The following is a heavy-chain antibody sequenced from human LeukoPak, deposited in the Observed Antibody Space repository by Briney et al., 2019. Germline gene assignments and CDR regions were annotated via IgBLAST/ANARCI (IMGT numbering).Heavy chain of an antibody. CDR3: TRGSGDGYNPFDY. V-gene: IGHV4-59*01. CDR2: IYYSGST. CDR1: GGSISSYY. Sequence: SETLSLTCTVSGGSISSYYWSWIRQPPGKGLEWIGYIYYSGSTNYNPSLKSRVTISVDTSKNQFSLKLCSVTAADTAVYYCTRGSGDGYNPFDYWGQGTLVTVSS. J-gene: IGHJ4*02. D-gene: IGHD5-24*01.